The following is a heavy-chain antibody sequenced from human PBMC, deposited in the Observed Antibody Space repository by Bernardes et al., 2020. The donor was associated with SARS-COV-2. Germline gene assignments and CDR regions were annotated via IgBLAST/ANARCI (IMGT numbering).Heavy chain of an antibody. J-gene: IGHJ6*02. V-gene: IGHV1-18*04. Sequence: ASVQVSCKASGYTFTSYGISWVRQAPGQGLEWMGWISAYNGTTNYAQKLQGRVTMTTDTSTSTAYMELRSLRSDDTAVYYCARMSVVGAFWYYYYGMDVWGQGTTVTVSS. CDR1: GYTFTSYG. CDR2: ISAYNGTT. CDR3: ARMSVVGAFWYYYYGMDV. D-gene: IGHD1-26*01.